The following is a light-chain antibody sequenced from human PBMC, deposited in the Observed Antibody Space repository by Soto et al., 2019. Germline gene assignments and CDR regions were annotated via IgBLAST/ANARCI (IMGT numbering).Light chain of an antibody. J-gene: IGKJ5*01. Sequence: DIQMTQSPSSLSASVGDRVTISCRANQSISDYLNWYQHKPGTAPKLLIYAASSLQRGVPSRFSGSGFRTDFTLNISSLQPEDFATYFCQQSYNIPLTFGQGTRLEIK. V-gene: IGKV1-39*01. CDR2: AAS. CDR1: QSISDY. CDR3: QQSYNIPLT.